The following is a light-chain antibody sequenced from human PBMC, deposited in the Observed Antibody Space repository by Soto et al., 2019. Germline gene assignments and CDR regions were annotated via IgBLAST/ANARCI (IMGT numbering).Light chain of an antibody. Sequence: QPVLAQPRSVSGSPGQSITISCTGTSSDVGNYNYVSWYQQDPGKAPKLIIYDVTKRPSGVPDRFSGSKSGNTASLTISGLQAEDEADYYCYSYAGRYIWVFGGGTQLTVL. V-gene: IGLV2-11*01. CDR2: DVT. CDR1: SSDVGNYNY. J-gene: IGLJ3*02. CDR3: YSYAGRYIWV.